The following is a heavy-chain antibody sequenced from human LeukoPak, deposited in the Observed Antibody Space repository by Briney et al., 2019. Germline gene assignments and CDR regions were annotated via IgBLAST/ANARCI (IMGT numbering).Heavy chain of an antibody. Sequence: GGSLRLSCAASGFPFSTFGMHWVRQAPGKGLEWVAAIAYDGSVNYYPDSLKGRLTISRDNSKNTLYLQMNSLRTEDTAVYSCAKDRTVVGATSFDYWGLGTLVTVSS. V-gene: IGHV3-30*18. CDR2: IAYDGSVN. J-gene: IGHJ4*02. CDR3: AKDRTVVGATSFDY. CDR1: GFPFSTFG. D-gene: IGHD1-26*01.